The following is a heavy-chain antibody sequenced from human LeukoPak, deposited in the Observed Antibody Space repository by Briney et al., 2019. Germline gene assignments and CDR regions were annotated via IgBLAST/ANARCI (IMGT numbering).Heavy chain of an antibody. CDR3: AELGITMIGGV. D-gene: IGHD3-10*02. J-gene: IGHJ6*04. CDR2: ISSSGSTI. CDR1: GFTVSSNY. Sequence: GGSLRLSCAASGFTVSSNYMSWVRQAPGKGLEWVSYISSSGSTIYYADSVKGRFTISRDNAKSSLYLQMNSQRAEDTAVYYCAELGITMIGGVWGKGTTVTISS. V-gene: IGHV3-11*04.